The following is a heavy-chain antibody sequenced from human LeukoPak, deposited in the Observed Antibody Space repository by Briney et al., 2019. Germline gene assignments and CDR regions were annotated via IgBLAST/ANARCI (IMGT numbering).Heavy chain of an antibody. CDR2: ISSNGGST. V-gene: IGHV3-64*01. CDR1: GFTFSSYA. D-gene: IGHD6-13*01. J-gene: IGHJ4*02. Sequence: GGSLRLSCAASGFTFSSYAMHWVRPAPGKGLEYVSAISSNGGSTYYANSVKGRFTISRDNSKNTLYLQMGSLRAEDMAVYYCARGRGSGSHWGQGTLVTVSS. CDR3: ARGRGSGSH.